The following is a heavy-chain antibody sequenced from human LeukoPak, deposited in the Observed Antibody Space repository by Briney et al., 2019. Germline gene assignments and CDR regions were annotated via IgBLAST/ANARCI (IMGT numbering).Heavy chain of an antibody. CDR1: GFTFSTYA. CDR3: ARHGKVVVAAMGGYYYYYYYMDV. V-gene: IGHV3-23*01. J-gene: IGHJ6*03. D-gene: IGHD2-15*01. Sequence: PGGSLRLSCAASGFTFSTYAMTWVRQAPGKGLEWVSSITGSGDGTSAADSVKGRFSISRDNSKNTLYLQMNSLRAEDTAVYYCARHGKVVVAAMGGYYYYYYYMDVWGKGTTVTISS. CDR2: ITGSGDGT.